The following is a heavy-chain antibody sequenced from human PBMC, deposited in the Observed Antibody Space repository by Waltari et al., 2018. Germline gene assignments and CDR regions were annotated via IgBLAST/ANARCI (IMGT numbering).Heavy chain of an antibody. CDR3: ARGIVGAMYYYYGMDV. CDR1: GGTFSSYA. D-gene: IGHD1-26*01. J-gene: IGHJ6*02. Sequence: QVQLVQSGAEVKKPGSSVKVSCKASGGTFSSYAISWVRQAPGQGLEWMGRISPIFGTANYAQKFQGRVTITADKSTSTAYMELSSLRSEDTAVYYCARGIVGAMYYYYGMDVWGQGTTVTVSS. CDR2: ISPIFGTA. V-gene: IGHV1-69*08.